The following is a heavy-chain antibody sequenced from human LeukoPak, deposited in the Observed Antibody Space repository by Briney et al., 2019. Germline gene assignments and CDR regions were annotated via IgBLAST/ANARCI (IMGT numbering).Heavy chain of an antibody. CDR3: ARDPYVPGIAAAGSNAFDI. J-gene: IGHJ3*02. CDR2: ISYDGSNK. D-gene: IGHD6-13*01. Sequence: GGSLRLSCAASGFTFSSYAMHWVRQAPGKGLEWVVVISYDGSNKYYADSVKGRFTISRDNSKNTLYLQMNSLRAEDTAVYYCARDPYVPGIAAAGSNAFDIWGQGTMVTVSS. CDR1: GFTFSSYA. V-gene: IGHV3-30-3*01.